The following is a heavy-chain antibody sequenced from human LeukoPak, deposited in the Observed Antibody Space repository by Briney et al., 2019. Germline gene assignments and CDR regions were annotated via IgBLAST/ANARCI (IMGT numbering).Heavy chain of an antibody. V-gene: IGHV3-30*09. CDR3: ARDSSSWPSGVDY. Sequence: GGSLRLSCAASGFTFSSYAMHWVRQAPGKGLEWVAVISYDGSNKYYADSVKGRFAISRDNSKNTLYLQMNSLRAEDTAVYYCARDSSSWPSGVDYWGQGTLVTVSS. CDR2: ISYDGSNK. J-gene: IGHJ4*02. CDR1: GFTFSSYA. D-gene: IGHD6-13*01.